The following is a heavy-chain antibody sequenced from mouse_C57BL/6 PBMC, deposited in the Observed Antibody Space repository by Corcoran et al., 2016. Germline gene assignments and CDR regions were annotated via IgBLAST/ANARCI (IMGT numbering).Heavy chain of an antibody. CDR1: GFTFTDYY. V-gene: IGHV1-36*01. Sequence: EVQLQQSGPVLVKPGPSVKISCKASGFTFTDYYMHWVKQIHGKSLEWIGLVYPYNGGTSYNQKFKGKATLTVDTSSSTAYMELKSLTSEDSAVYYCASPLHYYGSSHWYFDVWGTGTTVTVSS. CDR2: VYPYNGGT. J-gene: IGHJ1*03. CDR3: ASPLHYYGSSHWYFDV. D-gene: IGHD1-1*01.